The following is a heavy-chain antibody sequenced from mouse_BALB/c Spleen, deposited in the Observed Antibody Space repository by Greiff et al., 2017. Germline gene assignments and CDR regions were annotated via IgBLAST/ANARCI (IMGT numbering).Heavy chain of an antibody. Sequence: EVKVVESGGGLVKPGGSLKLSCAASGFTFSSYAMSWVRQTPEKRLEWVATISSGGSYTYYPDSVKGRFTISRDNAKNTLYLQMSSLRSEDTAMYYCARHVEGPHYFDYWGQGTTLTVSS. CDR3: ARHVEGPHYFDY. J-gene: IGHJ2*01. CDR2: ISSGGSYT. V-gene: IGHV5-9-3*01. D-gene: IGHD3-3*01. CDR1: GFTFSSYA.